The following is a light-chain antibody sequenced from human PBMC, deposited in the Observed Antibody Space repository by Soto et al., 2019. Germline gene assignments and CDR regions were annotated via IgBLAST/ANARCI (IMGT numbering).Light chain of an antibody. Sequence: QSVLTQPASVSGSPGQSNTISCTGTSSDVGDYNYVSWYQQHPGKAPKLMLYDVSNRPSGISNRFSGSKSGNTASLTISGLQAEDEADYYCSSYTSSSTLFGTGTKLTVL. V-gene: IGLV2-14*01. CDR3: SSYTSSSTL. CDR2: DVS. CDR1: SSDVGDYNY. J-gene: IGLJ1*01.